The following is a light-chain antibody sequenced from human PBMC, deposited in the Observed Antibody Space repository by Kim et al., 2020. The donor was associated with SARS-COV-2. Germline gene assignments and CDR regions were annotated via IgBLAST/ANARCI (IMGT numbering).Light chain of an antibody. CDR1: SGDVGGYKY. V-gene: IGLV2-14*03. Sequence: GQSITISCTGPSGDVGGYKYVSWFQQHPGKAPKLIIYDVSQRPSGVSNRFSGFEYGNTASLTISGLQAEDEADYYCSSYTNSGTWVFGGGTQLTVL. CDR3: SSYTNSGTWV. J-gene: IGLJ3*02. CDR2: DVS.